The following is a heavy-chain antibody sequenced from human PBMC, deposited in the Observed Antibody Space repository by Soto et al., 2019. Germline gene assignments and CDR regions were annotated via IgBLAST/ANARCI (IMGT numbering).Heavy chain of an antibody. CDR1: GYTFSDYY. D-gene: IGHD1-1*01. V-gene: IGHV1-2*02. CDR3: AREPATAKPEGVDF. Sequence: QVQLVQSGAKVRKHGASVKVSCKASGYTFSDYYIHWVRQAPGQGLEWMGWINPNSGGTKYAPKFQGGVTMTRDTSITTACMELSRLRSGDTAVYYCAREPATAKPEGVDFWGQGTLVTVSS. J-gene: IGHJ4*02. CDR2: INPNSGGT.